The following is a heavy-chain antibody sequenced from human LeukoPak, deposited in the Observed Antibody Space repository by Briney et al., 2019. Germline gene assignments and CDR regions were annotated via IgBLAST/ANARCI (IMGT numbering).Heavy chain of an antibody. D-gene: IGHD3-16*02. CDR3: VKDASFMITFGGVIVPDWFDP. J-gene: IGHJ5*02. CDR1: GFTFSSYA. CDR2: ISGSGGST. Sequence: PGGSLRLSCAASGFTFSSYAMSWVRQAPGKGLEWVSAISGSGGSTYYADSVKGRFTISRDNSKNTLYLQMNSLRAEDTAVYYCVKDASFMITFGGVIVPDWFDPWGQGTLVTVSS. V-gene: IGHV3-23*01.